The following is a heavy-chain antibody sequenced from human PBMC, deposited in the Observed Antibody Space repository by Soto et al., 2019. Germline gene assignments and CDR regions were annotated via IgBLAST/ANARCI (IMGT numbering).Heavy chain of an antibody. CDR1: GFTFDDYA. Sequence: GGSLRLSCAASGFTFDDYAMHWVRQAPGKGLEWVSGISWNSGSIGYADSVKGRFTISRDNAKNSLYLQMNSLRAEDAALYYCAKDMGNYWGQGTLVTVSS. D-gene: IGHD7-27*01. J-gene: IGHJ4*02. CDR3: AKDMGNY. V-gene: IGHV3-9*01. CDR2: ISWNSGSI.